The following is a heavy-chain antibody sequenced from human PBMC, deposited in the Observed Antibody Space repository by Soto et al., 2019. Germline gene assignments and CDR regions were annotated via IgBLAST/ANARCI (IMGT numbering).Heavy chain of an antibody. Sequence: SETLSLTCAVYGGSFSGYYWSWIRQPPGKGLEWIGEVNHSGTTNYNPSLQSRVTISVDTSKNHFSLKLSSVTAADTAVYYCARASQKWDSSVPGDAFDIWGQGTMVTVSS. CDR3: ARASQKWDSSVPGDAFDI. CDR1: GGSFSGYY. D-gene: IGHD3-22*01. CDR2: VNHSGTT. V-gene: IGHV4-34*01. J-gene: IGHJ3*02.